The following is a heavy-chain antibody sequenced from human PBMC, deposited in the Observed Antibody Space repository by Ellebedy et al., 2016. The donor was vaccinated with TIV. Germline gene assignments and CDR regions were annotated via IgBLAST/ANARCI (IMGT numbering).Heavy chain of an antibody. V-gene: IGHV3-23*01. J-gene: IGHJ4*02. CDR1: GFTFSSFA. CDR3: AKGSSSGFNYDRVGFEY. CDR2: ISGGGSTT. D-gene: IGHD3-22*01. Sequence: GGSLRLSCAASGFTFSSFAMHWVRQAPGKGLEWLSVISGGGSTTYHADSVKGQFTITRDNSKNTLYLQMNRLRTEDTAVYYCAKGSSSGFNYDRVGFEYWGQGTLVTVSS.